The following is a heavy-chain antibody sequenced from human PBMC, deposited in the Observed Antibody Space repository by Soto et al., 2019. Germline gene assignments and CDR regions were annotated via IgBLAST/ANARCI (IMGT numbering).Heavy chain of an antibody. CDR2: ISYDGSNK. CDR3: VGGQYYFEY. CDR1: GFPFTTYG. J-gene: IGHJ4*02. D-gene: IGHD3-10*01. Sequence: QVQLVESGGGVVQPGRSLRLSCAASGFPFTTYGMHWVREGPGKGLDWVAAISYDGSNKFYADSVKGRFTISRDNSKNTLYLQMNSLRPEDTALYYCVGGQYYFEYRGQGTLVIVSS. V-gene: IGHV3-30*03.